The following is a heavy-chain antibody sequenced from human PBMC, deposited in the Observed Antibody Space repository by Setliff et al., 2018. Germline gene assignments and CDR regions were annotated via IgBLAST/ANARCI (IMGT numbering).Heavy chain of an antibody. J-gene: IGHJ5*02. CDR3: SRDVYDFRTGQADP. CDR2: ISGDGYNA. V-gene: IGHV3-21*01. CDR1: GFTFTYAW. Sequence: PGGSLRLSCAASGFTFTYAWMNWVRQAPGKGLEWVSGISGDGYNAYYVDSVRGRFIISRDNAKNSLYLHMNSLRADDTAVYYCSRDVYDFRTGQADPWGQGTLVTVSS. D-gene: IGHD3-3*01.